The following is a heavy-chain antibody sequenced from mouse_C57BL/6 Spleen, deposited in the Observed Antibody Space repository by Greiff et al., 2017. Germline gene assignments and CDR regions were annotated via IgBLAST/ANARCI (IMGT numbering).Heavy chain of an antibody. Sequence: QVQLKQSGAELARPGASVKLSCKASGYTFTSYGISWVKQRTGQGLEWIGEIYPRSGNTYYNEKFKGKATLTADKSSSTAYMELRSLTSEDSAVYFCAREDDYYGSSSFDYWGQGTTLTVSS. D-gene: IGHD1-1*01. CDR1: GYTFTSYG. V-gene: IGHV1-81*01. CDR2: IYPRSGNT. CDR3: AREDDYYGSSSFDY. J-gene: IGHJ2*01.